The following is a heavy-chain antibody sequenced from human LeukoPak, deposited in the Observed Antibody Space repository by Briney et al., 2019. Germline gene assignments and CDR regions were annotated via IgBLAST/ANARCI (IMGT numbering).Heavy chain of an antibody. CDR3: AKGVTTSGFDP. V-gene: IGHV3-23*01. CDR1: GFTFSSYA. D-gene: IGHD4-17*01. CDR2: ISSGGGST. Sequence: GGSLRLSCAGSGFTFSSYAMSWVRQAPGKGPEWVSAISSGGGSTYYADSVKGRLTVSRDNSKNTLYLQMNSLRAEDTAVYYCAKGVTTSGFDPWGQGTLVTVSS. J-gene: IGHJ5*02.